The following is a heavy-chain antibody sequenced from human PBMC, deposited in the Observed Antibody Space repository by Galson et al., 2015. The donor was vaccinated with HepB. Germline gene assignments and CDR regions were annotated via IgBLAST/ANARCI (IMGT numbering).Heavy chain of an antibody. CDR2: INYRGST. Sequence: GKGLEWIGEINYRGSTNYNPSLKSRLTMSVDTSRNQFSLKLSSVTAADTAVFYCAREIRDWFDPWGQGTLVIVSS. CDR3: AREIRDWFDP. J-gene: IGHJ5*02. V-gene: IGHV4-34*01.